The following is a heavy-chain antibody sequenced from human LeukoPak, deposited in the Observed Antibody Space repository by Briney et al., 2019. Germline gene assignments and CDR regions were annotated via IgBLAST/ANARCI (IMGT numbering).Heavy chain of an antibody. CDR3: AKDSSSSDFDY. V-gene: IGHV3-21*01. J-gene: IGHJ4*02. CDR1: GFTFSSYS. Sequence: PGGPLRLSCAASGFTFSSYSMNWVRQAPGKGLEWVSSISSSSSYIYYADSVKGRFTISRDNSKNTLYLQMNSLRADDTAVYYCAKDSSSSDFDYWGQGTLVTVSS. CDR2: ISSSSSYI. D-gene: IGHD6-6*01.